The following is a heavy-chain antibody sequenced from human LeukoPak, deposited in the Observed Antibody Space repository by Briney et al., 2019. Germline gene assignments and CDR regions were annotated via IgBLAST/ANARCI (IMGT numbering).Heavy chain of an antibody. Sequence: GGSLRLSCAASGFTFSSYSMNWVRQAPGKGLEWVSSISSSSSYICYADSVKGRFTISRDNAKNSLYLQMNSLRAEDTAVYYCARVGPRYRQASDIWGQGTMVTVSS. CDR3: ARVGPRYRQASDI. V-gene: IGHV3-21*01. D-gene: IGHD4-11*01. CDR2: ISSSSSYI. CDR1: GFTFSSYS. J-gene: IGHJ3*02.